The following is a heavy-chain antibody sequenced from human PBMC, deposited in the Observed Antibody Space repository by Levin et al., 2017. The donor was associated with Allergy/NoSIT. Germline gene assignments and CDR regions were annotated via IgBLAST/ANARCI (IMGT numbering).Heavy chain of an antibody. CDR3: AKDSLPAAMRGNWFDP. V-gene: IGHV3-23*01. D-gene: IGHD2-2*01. J-gene: IGHJ5*02. Sequence: GGSLRLSCAASGFTFSSYAMSWVRQAPGKGLEWVSAISGSGGSTYYADSVKGRFTISRDNSKNTLYLQMNSLRAEDTAVYYCAKDSLPAAMRGNWFDPWGQGTLVTVSS. CDR2: ISGSGGST. CDR1: GFTFSSYA.